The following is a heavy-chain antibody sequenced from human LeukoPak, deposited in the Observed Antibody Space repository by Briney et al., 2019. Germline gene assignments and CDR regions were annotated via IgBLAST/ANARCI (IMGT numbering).Heavy chain of an antibody. Sequence: GGSLRLSCAASGFSFSSYWMTWVRQAPGTGLGWVANINPAGSDNYYVDPVKGRFTISRDNAKNLVYLQMNSLRAEDTAVYYCARFGYEAGVDVWGQGTPVTVSS. D-gene: IGHD3-10*01. CDR3: ARFGYEAGVDV. J-gene: IGHJ4*02. V-gene: IGHV3-7*01. CDR1: GFSFSSYW. CDR2: INPAGSDN.